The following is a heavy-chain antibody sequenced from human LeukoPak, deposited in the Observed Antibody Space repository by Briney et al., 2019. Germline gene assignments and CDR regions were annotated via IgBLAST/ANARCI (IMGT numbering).Heavy chain of an antibody. CDR1: GFTFSSYS. CDR2: ISTSSSYI. Sequence: GGSLRLSCAASGFTFSSYSMNWVRQAPGKGLEWVSSISTSSSYIYYADSVKGRFTISRDNSKNTLYLQMNSLRAEDTAVYYCAKPYCRGTSCPSDYWGQGTLVTVSS. CDR3: AKPYCRGTSCPSDY. J-gene: IGHJ4*02. V-gene: IGHV3-21*04. D-gene: IGHD2-2*01.